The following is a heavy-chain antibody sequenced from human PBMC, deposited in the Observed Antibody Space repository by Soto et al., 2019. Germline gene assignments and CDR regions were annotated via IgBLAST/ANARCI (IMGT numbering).Heavy chain of an antibody. CDR1: GGSISSGDYY. Sequence: SETLSLTCTVSGGSISSGDYYWSWIRQPPWKGLEWIGYIYYSGTTYYNPSLKSRVTISVDTSKNQFSLKVSSVTAADTAVYYCARDDNWNYNGYGMDVWGQGXTVTVSS. V-gene: IGHV4-30-4*01. CDR3: ARDDNWNYNGYGMDV. J-gene: IGHJ6*02. CDR2: IYYSGTT. D-gene: IGHD1-7*01.